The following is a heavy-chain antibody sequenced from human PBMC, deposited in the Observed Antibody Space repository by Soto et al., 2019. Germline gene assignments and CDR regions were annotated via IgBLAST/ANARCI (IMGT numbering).Heavy chain of an antibody. CDR2: INHSGST. CDR1: GGSFSGYY. CDR3: ARLPRVSIFGVVTSNYYYYMDV. V-gene: IGHV4-34*01. Sequence: PSETLSLTCAVYGGSFSGYYWSWIRQPPGKGLEWIGEINHSGSTNYNPSLKSRVTISVDTSKNQFSLKLSSLTAADTAVYYCARLPRVSIFGVVTSNYYYYMDVWGKGTTVTVSS. D-gene: IGHD3-3*01. J-gene: IGHJ6*03.